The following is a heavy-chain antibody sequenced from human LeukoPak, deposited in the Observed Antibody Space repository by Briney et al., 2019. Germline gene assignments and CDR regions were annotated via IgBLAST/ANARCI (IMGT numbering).Heavy chain of an antibody. Sequence: SETLSLTCTVSGGSISSYYWSWIRQPPGKGLEWIGYIYYSGSTNYNPSLKSRVTISVDTSKNQFSLKLSSVTAADTAVYYCANYDYGGVDAFDIWGQGTMVTVSS. CDR1: GGSISSYY. CDR3: ANYDYGGVDAFDI. V-gene: IGHV4-59*08. J-gene: IGHJ3*02. CDR2: IYYSGST. D-gene: IGHD4-23*01.